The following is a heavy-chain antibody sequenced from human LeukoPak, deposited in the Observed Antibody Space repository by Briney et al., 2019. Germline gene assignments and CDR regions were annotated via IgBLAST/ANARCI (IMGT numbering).Heavy chain of an antibody. Sequence: GGSLRLSCAASGFTFDDYIMHWVRQAPGKGLEWVSLVSWDGDTTYYADSVKGRFTISRDNSKNTLYLQMNSLRAEDTAVYYCAKDRGSGFYYYMDVWGKGTTVTVSS. D-gene: IGHD6-19*01. CDR3: AKDRGSGFYYYMDV. CDR2: VSWDGDTT. V-gene: IGHV3-43*01. J-gene: IGHJ6*03. CDR1: GFTFDDYI.